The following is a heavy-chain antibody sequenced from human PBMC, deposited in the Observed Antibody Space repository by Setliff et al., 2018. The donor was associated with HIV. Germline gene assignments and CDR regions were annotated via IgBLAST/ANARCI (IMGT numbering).Heavy chain of an antibody. CDR2: IRSNTYGGTT. V-gene: IGHV3-49*04. Sequence: PGGSLRLSCVGSGFTFKTYSMNWVRQAPGKALEWIAFIRSNTYGGTTEYAASVKGRFTISRDDSKSIAYLQMDSLKAEDTAVYYCTANYEHYWGQGTLVTVSS. D-gene: IGHD4-4*01. CDR3: TANYEHY. J-gene: IGHJ4*02. CDR1: GFTFKTYS.